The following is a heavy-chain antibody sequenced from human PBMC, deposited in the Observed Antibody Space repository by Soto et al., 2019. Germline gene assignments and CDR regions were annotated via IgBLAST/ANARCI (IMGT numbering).Heavy chain of an antibody. Sequence: GASVKVSCEASGYTFTSYYMHCVRQAPGQGLEWMGIINPSGGSTSYAQKFQGRVTMTRDTSTSTVYMELSSLRSEDTAVYYCARWYGDYGDWFDPWGQGTLVTVSS. J-gene: IGHJ5*02. V-gene: IGHV1-46*01. CDR2: INPSGGST. CDR1: GYTFTSYY. CDR3: ARWYGDYGDWFDP. D-gene: IGHD4-17*01.